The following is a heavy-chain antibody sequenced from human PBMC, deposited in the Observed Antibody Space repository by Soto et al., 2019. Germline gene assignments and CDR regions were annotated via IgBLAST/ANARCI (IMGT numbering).Heavy chain of an antibody. J-gene: IGHJ4*02. D-gene: IGHD5-18*01. Sequence: QVQLVQSGAEVKKPGASVRVSCKASGYTFTSFGITWVRQAPGQGLEWMGWISDYTGNTNYAQKVQGRVTMTTDTSTSTAYMGLRSLTSDDTAVYYCARGKVETSMAASTYWGQGTLVTVSS. CDR3: ARGKVETSMAASTY. CDR2: ISDYTGNT. CDR1: GYTFTSFG. V-gene: IGHV1-18*01.